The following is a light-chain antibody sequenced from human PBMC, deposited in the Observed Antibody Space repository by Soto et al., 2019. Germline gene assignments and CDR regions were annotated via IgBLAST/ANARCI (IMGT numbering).Light chain of an antibody. CDR3: QQYNSYSPT. Sequence: IQRTQSPSTMCASVGDTVTITCRASQSISSWLAWYQQKQGKAPKLLIYDASSLESGVPSRFSGSGSGTEFTITISGLKQDDGATYYCQQYNSYSPTFGQGTKVDIK. CDR2: DAS. V-gene: IGKV1-5*01. J-gene: IGKJ1*01. CDR1: QSISSW.